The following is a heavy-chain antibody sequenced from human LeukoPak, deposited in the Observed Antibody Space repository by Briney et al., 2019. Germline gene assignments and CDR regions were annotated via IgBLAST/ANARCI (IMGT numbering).Heavy chain of an antibody. CDR1: GYTLTELS. V-gene: IGHV1-24*01. D-gene: IGHD3-9*01. CDR2: FDPEGGET. CDR3: ATVYYDILTGPEGWGWFDP. Sequence: ASVKVSCKVSGYTLTELSMHWVRQAPGKGLEWMGGFDPEGGETIYAQKFQGRVTMTEDTSTDTAYMELSSLRSEDTAVYYCATVYYDILTGPEGWGWFDPWGQGTLVTVSS. J-gene: IGHJ5*02.